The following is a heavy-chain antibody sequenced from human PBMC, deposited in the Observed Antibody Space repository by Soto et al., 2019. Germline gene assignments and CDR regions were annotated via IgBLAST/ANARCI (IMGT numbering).Heavy chain of an antibody. CDR2: IRNKANSYTT. V-gene: IGHV3-72*01. J-gene: IGHJ6*02. CDR1: GFTFSGHY. D-gene: IGHD2-2*02. CDR3: SRGGYCSRTSCYSDYYGMDV. Sequence: GGSLRLSCAASGFTFSGHYMDWVRQAPGEGLEWVGRIRNKANSYTTEYAASVKGRFTISRDDSKNSLFLQMNSLKTDDTAVYYCSRGGYCSRTSCYSDYYGMDVWGQGTTVTVSS.